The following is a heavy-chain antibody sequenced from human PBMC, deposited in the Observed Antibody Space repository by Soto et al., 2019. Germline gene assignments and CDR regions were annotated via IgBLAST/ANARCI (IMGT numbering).Heavy chain of an antibody. CDR2: IIPIFGTA. CDR3: ARGFNDFWSGSHLGYYYGMDV. V-gene: IGHV1-69*13. Sequence: SVKLSCKASGGTFSSYAISWVRQAPRQGLEWMGGIIPIFGTANYAQKFQGRVTITADESTSTAYMELSSLRSEDTAVYYCARGFNDFWSGSHLGYYYGMDVWGQGTTVTVSS. D-gene: IGHD3-3*01. J-gene: IGHJ6*02. CDR1: GGTFSSYA.